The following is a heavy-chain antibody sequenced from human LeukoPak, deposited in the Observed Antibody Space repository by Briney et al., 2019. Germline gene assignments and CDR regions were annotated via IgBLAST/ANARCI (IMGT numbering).Heavy chain of an antibody. CDR1: GFTFRTYA. Sequence: GGSLRLSCAASGFTFRTYAMSWVRQAPGKGLEWVSGISDSGDGTYYAESVKGRFTISRDNPKNTLYLQMNSLRAEDTAVYYCAKVASSVPGFDYWGQGTLVTVSS. D-gene: IGHD2-2*01. CDR3: AKVASSVPGFDY. CDR2: ISDSGDGT. J-gene: IGHJ4*02. V-gene: IGHV3-23*01.